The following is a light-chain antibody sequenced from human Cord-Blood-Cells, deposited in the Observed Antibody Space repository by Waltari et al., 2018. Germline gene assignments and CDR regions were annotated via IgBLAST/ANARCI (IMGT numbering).Light chain of an antibody. V-gene: IGLV6-57*03. CDR2: EDN. CDR3: QSYDSSNQV. J-gene: IGLJ3*02. CDR1: SGSIASNY. Sequence: NFMLTQPHSVSESPGKTVTISCTRSSGSIASNYVQWDQQRPGSAPTTVIYEDNQRPSGVPDRFSDSIDSSSNSVSLTISGLKTEDEADYYCQSYDSSNQVFGGGTKLTVL.